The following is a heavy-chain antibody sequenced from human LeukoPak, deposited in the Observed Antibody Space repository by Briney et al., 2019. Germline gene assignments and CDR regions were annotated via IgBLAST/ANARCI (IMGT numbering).Heavy chain of an antibody. Sequence: ASVKVSCKASGYTFTGYYMHWVRQAPGQGLEWMGWINPNSGGTNYAQRFQGRVTMTRDTSISTAYMELSGLRSDDTAVYYCARGAYCGGDCYLGAFDIWGQGTMDTVSS. J-gene: IGHJ3*02. CDR2: INPNSGGT. CDR1: GYTFTGYY. D-gene: IGHD2-21*01. CDR3: ARGAYCGGDCYLGAFDI. V-gene: IGHV1-2*02.